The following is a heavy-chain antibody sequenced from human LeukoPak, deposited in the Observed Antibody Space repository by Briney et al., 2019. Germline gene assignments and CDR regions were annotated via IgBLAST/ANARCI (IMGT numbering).Heavy chain of an antibody. CDR2: FDPEDGET. J-gene: IGHJ4*02. V-gene: IGHV1-24*01. CDR1: GYTLTELS. D-gene: IGHD3-9*01. CDR3: ATAGIDYDILTGYRFDY. Sequence: ASVKVSCKVSGYTLTELSMHWVRQAPGKGLEWMGGFDPEDGETIYAHKFQGRVTMTEDTSTGTAYMELSSLRSEDTAVYYCATAGIDYDILTGYRFDYWGQGTLVTVSS.